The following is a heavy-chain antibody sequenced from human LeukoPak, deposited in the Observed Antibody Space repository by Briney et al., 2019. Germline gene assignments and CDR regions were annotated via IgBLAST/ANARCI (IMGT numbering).Heavy chain of an antibody. CDR2: ISGSGGSP. CDR3: AKTYSSSRAHYYYYYYMDV. J-gene: IGHJ6*03. Sequence: PGGSLRLSCAASGFTFSTYRMNWVRQAPGKGLEWVSAISGSGGSPYYADSVKGRFTISRDSSKNTLYLQMNSLRAEDTAVYYCAKTYSSSRAHYYYYYYMDVWGKGTTVTISS. D-gene: IGHD6-13*01. V-gene: IGHV3-23*01. CDR1: GFTFSTYR.